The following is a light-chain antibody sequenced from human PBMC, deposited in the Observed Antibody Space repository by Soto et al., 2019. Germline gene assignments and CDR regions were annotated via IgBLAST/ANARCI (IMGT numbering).Light chain of an antibody. Sequence: EIVLTQSPATLSLSPGERATLSCRASQSVSSYLAWYQQKPGQAPRLLIYDASNMATGIPARFSGSESGTDFTLTISSLEPEDFAVYYCQQRSNFGGGTKVEIK. J-gene: IGKJ4*01. CDR3: QQRSN. V-gene: IGKV3-11*01. CDR1: QSVSSY. CDR2: DAS.